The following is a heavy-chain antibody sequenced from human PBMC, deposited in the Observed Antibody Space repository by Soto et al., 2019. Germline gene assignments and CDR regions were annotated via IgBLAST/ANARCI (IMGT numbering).Heavy chain of an antibody. V-gene: IGHV4-30-2*01. CDR3: ARSGYSYRPNPLLY. CDR1: GGSISSGGYS. J-gene: IGHJ4*02. D-gene: IGHD5-18*01. Sequence: SETLSLTCAVSGGSISSGGYSWSWIRQPPGKGLEWIGYIYHSGSTYYNPSLKSRVTISVDRSKNQFSLKLSSVTAADTAVYYCARSGYSYRPNPLLYWGQGTLVTVSS. CDR2: IYHSGST.